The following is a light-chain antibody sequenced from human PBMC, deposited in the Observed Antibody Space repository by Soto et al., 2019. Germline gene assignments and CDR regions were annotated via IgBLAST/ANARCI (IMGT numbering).Light chain of an antibody. CDR2: DAS. V-gene: IGKV3-11*01. Sequence: EIVLTQSPATLSLYPGERATLPCRASQSVTRYLAWYQQKPGQAPRLLIYDASNRAPGIPARFSGSGSGTDFTLTISSLEAEDFAIYYCQHCGTWPYTFGQGTKLEIQ. J-gene: IGKJ2*01. CDR1: QSVTRY. CDR3: QHCGTWPYT.